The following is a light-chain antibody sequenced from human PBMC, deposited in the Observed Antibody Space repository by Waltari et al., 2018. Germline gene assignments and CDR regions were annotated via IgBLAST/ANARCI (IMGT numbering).Light chain of an antibody. V-gene: IGKV1-39*01. CDR1: QSIGTH. CDR3: QQSYSTPPWT. J-gene: IGKJ1*01. Sequence: DIQMTQSPSSLSASVGDRVTITCRASQSIGTHLNWYQRNPGKAPWLVIYTSSTLQTGVPSRFSGTGSGTDFTLTISSLQREDFATYYCQQSYSTPPWTFGQGTKVEIK. CDR2: TSS.